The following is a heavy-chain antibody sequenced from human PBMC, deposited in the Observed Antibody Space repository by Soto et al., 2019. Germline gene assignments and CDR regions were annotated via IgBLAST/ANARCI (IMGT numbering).Heavy chain of an antibody. V-gene: IGHV3-23*01. D-gene: IGHD3-10*01. J-gene: IGHJ4*02. Sequence: GGSLRLSCAASGFTFDNYGMSWVRQAPGKGLEWVSTVSGSGGSTYYADSVKGRFTISRDNSKNTLYLQMNSLRAEDTAVYYCAKEPNSKLWFGDPSVSVSRRRVDGYFDYWGQGTLVTVSS. CDR1: GFTFDNYG. CDR2: VSGSGGST. CDR3: AKEPNSKLWFGDPSVSVSRRRVDGYFDY.